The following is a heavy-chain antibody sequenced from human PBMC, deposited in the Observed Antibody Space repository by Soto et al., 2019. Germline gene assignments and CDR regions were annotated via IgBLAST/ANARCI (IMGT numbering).Heavy chain of an antibody. J-gene: IGHJ6*02. CDR2: INPSGGTT. CDR3: ARGQTAERHYSYYYGMDV. V-gene: IGHV1-46*01. Sequence: GASVKVSCKASGYTFTTYYLHWVRQAPGQGPEWMGIINPSGGTTNYAQTFEGRVTMTRDTSTSTVYMELSSLRSDDTAVYYCARGQTAERHYSYYYGMDVWGQGTTVTVSS. CDR1: GYTFTTYY. D-gene: IGHD1-1*01.